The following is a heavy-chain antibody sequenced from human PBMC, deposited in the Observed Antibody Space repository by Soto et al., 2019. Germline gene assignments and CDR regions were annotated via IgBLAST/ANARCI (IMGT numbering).Heavy chain of an antibody. J-gene: IGHJ6*02. CDR2: ISYDGSNK. CDR1: GFTFSSYG. V-gene: IGHV3-30*18. Sequence: PGGSLRLSCAASGFTFSSYGMHWVRQAPGKGLEWVAVISYDGSNKYYADSVKGRFTISRDNSKNTLYLQMNSLRAEDTAVYYCAKDRDSGSYHYGYYYYGMDVWGQGTTVTVSS. CDR3: AKDRDSGSYHYGYYYYGMDV. D-gene: IGHD1-26*01.